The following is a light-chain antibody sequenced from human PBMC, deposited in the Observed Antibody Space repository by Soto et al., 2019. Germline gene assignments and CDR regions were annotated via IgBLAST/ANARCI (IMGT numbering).Light chain of an antibody. V-gene: IGKV3-20*01. CDR2: GAS. CDR3: QQYGSSPQT. CDR1: QSVSSSY. J-gene: IGKJ4*01. Sequence: EIVLTQSPGTLSLSPGERATLSCRASQSVSSSYLAWYQQKPGQAPRLLLYGASSRATGIPDRFSGSGSGTDFTLTISRLAPEDFAVYYCQQYGSSPQTFGGGTKVEIK.